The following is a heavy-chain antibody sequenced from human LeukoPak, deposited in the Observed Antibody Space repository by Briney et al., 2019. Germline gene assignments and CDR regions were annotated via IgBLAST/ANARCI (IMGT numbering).Heavy chain of an antibody. CDR3: ARDPGSSTSCYDY. J-gene: IGHJ4*02. CDR2: ISYDGNNE. CDR1: GFTFGAYA. Sequence: GGSLRLSCAASGFTFGAYAMHWVRQSPGKGLEWVAFISYDGNNEWYADSVKGRFTVSGDNSKNTLYLQMNSLRVEDTAVYYCARDPGSSTSCYDYWGQGTLVTVSS. D-gene: IGHD2-2*01. V-gene: IGHV3-30*04.